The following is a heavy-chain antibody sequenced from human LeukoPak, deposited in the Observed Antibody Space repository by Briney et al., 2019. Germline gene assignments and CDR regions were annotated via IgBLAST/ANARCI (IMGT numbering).Heavy chain of an antibody. D-gene: IGHD3-16*01. V-gene: IGHV3-7*01. CDR1: GFTFSSYS. CDR2: INQDASDK. CDR3: LGGVAADY. Sequence: PGGSLRLSCAASGFTFSSYSMNWVRQAPGKGVEWVANINQDASDKHYADSVKGRFTISRDNAKNSLYLQMNSLRVEDTAVYYCLGGVAADYWGRGTLVTVSS. J-gene: IGHJ4*02.